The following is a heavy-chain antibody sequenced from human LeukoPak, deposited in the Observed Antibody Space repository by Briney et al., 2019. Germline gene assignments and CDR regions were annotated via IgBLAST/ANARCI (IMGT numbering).Heavy chain of an antibody. J-gene: IGHJ6*03. Sequence: ASVKVSCKASGYTFTSYGISWVRQAPGQGLEWMGWISAYNGNTNYAQKLQGRVTMTTDTSTSTAYMELRSLRSDDTAVYYCARVEGGYSYGWRYYYYYYMDVWGKGTTVTVSS. CDR2: ISAYNGNT. CDR1: GYTFTSYG. CDR3: ARVEGGYSYGWRYYYYYYMDV. D-gene: IGHD5-18*01. V-gene: IGHV1-18*01.